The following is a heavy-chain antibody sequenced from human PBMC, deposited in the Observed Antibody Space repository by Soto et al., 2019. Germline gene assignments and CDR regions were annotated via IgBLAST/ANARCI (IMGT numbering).Heavy chain of an antibody. CDR3: ARGSEWLRSLWFDP. J-gene: IGHJ5*02. Sequence: SETLSLTCAVSGGSISRSNWWSWVRQPPGKGLEWIGEIYHSGSTNYNPSLKSRVTISVDKSKNQFSLKLSSVTAADTAVYYCARGSEWLRSLWFDPWGQGTLVTVSS. CDR1: GGSISRSNW. D-gene: IGHD5-12*01. CDR2: IYHSGST. V-gene: IGHV4-4*02.